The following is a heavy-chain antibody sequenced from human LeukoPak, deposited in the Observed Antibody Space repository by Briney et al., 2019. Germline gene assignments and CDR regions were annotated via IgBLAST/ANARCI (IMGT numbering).Heavy chain of an antibody. CDR1: GYTFITYG. V-gene: IGHV1-18*01. D-gene: IGHD2-21*02. J-gene: IGHJ4*02. CDR3: ARDGGAYCGGDCYFADDY. CDR2: IDPYNGDT. Sequence: GASVKVSCRASGYTFITYGINWVRQAPGQGLEWMGWIDPYNGDTDYAQKVQGRVTMTKDTSITTAYMELSRLRSDDTAVYYCARDGGAYCGGDCYFADDYWGQGTLVTVSS.